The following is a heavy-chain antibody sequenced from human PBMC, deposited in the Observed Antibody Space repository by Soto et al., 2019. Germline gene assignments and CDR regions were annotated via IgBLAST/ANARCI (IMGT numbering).Heavy chain of an antibody. V-gene: IGHV4-31*03. J-gene: IGHJ4*02. D-gene: IGHD2-15*01. CDR3: ARASGGCSGGSCYEYYFDY. CDR2: IYYSGST. Sequence: QVQLQESGPGLVKPSLTLSLTCTVSGGSISSGGYYWSWIRQHPGKGLEWIGYIYYSGSTYYNPSLKSRVTISVDTSKNQFSLKLSSVTAADTAVYYCARASGGCSGGSCYEYYFDYWGQGTLVTVSS. CDR1: GGSISSGGYY.